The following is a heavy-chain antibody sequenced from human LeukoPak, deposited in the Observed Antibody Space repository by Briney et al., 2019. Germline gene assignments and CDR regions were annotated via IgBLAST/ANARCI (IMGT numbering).Heavy chain of an antibody. CDR1: GGSISSYY. J-gene: IGHJ4*02. V-gene: IGHV4-59*01. CDR3: ARRGSGRVDY. D-gene: IGHD3-10*01. Sequence: SETLSLTCTVSGGSISSYYWSWIRQSPGKGLEWIGNIFYTGSTDYNPSLKSRVTISVDTSKNQFSLKLNSVTAADTAMYYCARRGSGRVDYWGQGTLVTVSS. CDR2: IFYTGST.